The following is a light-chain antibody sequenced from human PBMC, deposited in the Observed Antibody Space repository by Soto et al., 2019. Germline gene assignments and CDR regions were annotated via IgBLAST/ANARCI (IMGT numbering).Light chain of an antibody. CDR1: QGISSY. J-gene: IGKJ3*01. CDR3: QQLNSYPT. Sequence: DIQLTQSPSFLSASVGDRVTITCRASQGISSYFAWYQQKPGKAPKLLIYAASTLQSGVPSRFSGSGSGTEFTLTISSLQPEDFATYYCQQLNSYPTFGPGTKVDIK. CDR2: AAS. V-gene: IGKV1-9*01.